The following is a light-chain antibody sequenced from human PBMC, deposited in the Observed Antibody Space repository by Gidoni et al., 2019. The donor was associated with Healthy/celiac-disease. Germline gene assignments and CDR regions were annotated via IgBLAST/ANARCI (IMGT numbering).Light chain of an antibody. V-gene: IGKV1-5*03. CDR3: QQYNSYWT. CDR1: QSISSW. Sequence: DLQLTQSPSPLSASVGDSVTITCRASQSISSWLAWYQQKPGKAPKLLIYKASSLESGVPSRFSGSGSGTEFTLTISSLQPDDFATYYCQQYNSYWTFGQGTKVEIK. CDR2: KAS. J-gene: IGKJ1*01.